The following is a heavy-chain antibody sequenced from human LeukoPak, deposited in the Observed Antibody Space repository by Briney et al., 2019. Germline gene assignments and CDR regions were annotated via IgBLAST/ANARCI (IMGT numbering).Heavy chain of an antibody. CDR1: GYTFTGYY. D-gene: IGHD1-26*01. Sequence: GASVKVSCKASGYTFTGYYMHWVRQAPGQGLEWMGWINPNSGGTNYAQKFQGRVTITRDTSISTAYMELSRLRSDDTAVYYCAVLGSYYYYGMDVWGRGTTVTVSS. J-gene: IGHJ6*02. CDR2: INPNSGGT. CDR3: AVLGSYYYYGMDV. V-gene: IGHV1-2*02.